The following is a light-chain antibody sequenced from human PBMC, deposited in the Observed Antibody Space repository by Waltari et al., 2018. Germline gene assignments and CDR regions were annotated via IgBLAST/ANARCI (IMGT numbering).Light chain of an antibody. CDR1: QSIYSTY. J-gene: IGKJ1*01. Sequence: EIVLTQSPGTLSLSPGERATLSCRASQSIYSTYLAWYQQKPGQAPRLLIYRASNRAIGVPDRCSGSGSGTDFTLTISRLEPEDFAVFYCQQYGSSPRTFGQGTTVEIK. V-gene: IGKV3-20*01. CDR2: RAS. CDR3: QQYGSSPRT.